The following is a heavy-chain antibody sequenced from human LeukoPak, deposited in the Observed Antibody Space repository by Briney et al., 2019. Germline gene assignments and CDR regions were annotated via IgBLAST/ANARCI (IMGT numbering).Heavy chain of an antibody. CDR2: INPSGGST. CDR3: ASPYREMATSGAFDI. D-gene: IGHD5-24*01. J-gene: IGHJ3*02. V-gene: IGHV1-46*01. Sequence: ASVKVSCKASGYTFTSYYMHWVRQAPGQGLEWMGIINPSGGSTSYAQKFQGRVTMTRNTSISTAYMELSSLRSEDTAVYYCASPYREMATSGAFDIWGQGTMVTVSS. CDR1: GYTFTSYY.